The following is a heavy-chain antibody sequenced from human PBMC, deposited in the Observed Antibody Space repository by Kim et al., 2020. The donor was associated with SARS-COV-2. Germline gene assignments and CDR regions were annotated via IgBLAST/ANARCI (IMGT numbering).Heavy chain of an antibody. D-gene: IGHD6-19*01. Sequence: GGSLRLSCAVSGFSISDSDIHWVRQASGKGLEWVGRIRSDVYGYSIAYIVSGEGRFSISTDDSRKTAYLQMDGRKSEDTAMYCCLRQLPPATSSGWSYPGNWGREPLVTVPS. CDR1: GFSISDSD. CDR3: LRQLPPATSSGWSYPGN. J-gene: IGHJ4*02. V-gene: IGHV3-73*01. CDR2: IRSDVYGYSI.